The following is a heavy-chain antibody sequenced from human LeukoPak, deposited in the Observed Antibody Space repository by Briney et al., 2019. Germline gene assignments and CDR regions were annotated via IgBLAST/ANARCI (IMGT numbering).Heavy chain of an antibody. CDR1: GYTFSTHG. Sequence: ASVKVSCKSSGYTFSTHGVTRVRQAPGQGLEWMGWISAYEGNTNYAQKFQDRVTMTTHTSTSTAYMELRSLTSDDTAVYYCARTLGGMTVERATGLDLWGRGTLVTVSS. CDR2: ISAYEGNT. CDR3: ARTLGGMTVERATGLDL. V-gene: IGHV1-18*01. D-gene: IGHD5-24*01. J-gene: IGHJ2*01.